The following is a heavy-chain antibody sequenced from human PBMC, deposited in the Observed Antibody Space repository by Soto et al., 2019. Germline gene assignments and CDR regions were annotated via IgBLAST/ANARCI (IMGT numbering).Heavy chain of an antibody. V-gene: IGHV4-59*12. CDR2: IYYSGST. CDR3: AGAMVRGQNLKFDP. J-gene: IGHJ5*02. Sequence: SETLSLTCTVSGGSISSYYWSWIRQPPGKGLEWIGYIYYSGSTNYNPSLKRRVTISVDTSKNQFSLKLSSVTAADTAVYNCAGAMVRGQNLKFDPWGQGTLVTVSS. CDR1: GGSISSYY. D-gene: IGHD3-10*01.